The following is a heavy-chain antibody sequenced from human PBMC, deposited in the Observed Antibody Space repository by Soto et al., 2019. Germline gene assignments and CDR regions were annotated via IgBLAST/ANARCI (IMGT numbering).Heavy chain of an antibody. CDR3: ASPPLGGAVRYGMDV. CDR1: GYTLTELS. Sequence: ASVKVSCKVSGYTLTELSMHWVRQAPGKGLEWMGGFDPGDGETIYAQKFQGRVTMTEDTSTDTAYMELSSMRSEDTAVYYCASPPLGGAVRYGMDVWGQGTTVTVSS. V-gene: IGHV1-24*01. D-gene: IGHD3-16*01. J-gene: IGHJ6*02. CDR2: FDPGDGET.